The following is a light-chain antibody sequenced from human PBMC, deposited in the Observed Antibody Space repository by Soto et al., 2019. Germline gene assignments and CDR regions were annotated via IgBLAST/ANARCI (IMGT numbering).Light chain of an antibody. J-gene: IGKJ4*01. V-gene: IGKV3-20*01. CDR2: GAS. CDR1: RTVTNNY. Sequence: EIVLTQSPGTLSLSPGERATLSCRASRTVTNNYLAWYQQKPGQAPRLLIYGASRRATGIPDRFSGSGSGTDFTLTISRLEPEDFAVYYCQQYNNWPPVTFGGGTKVDIK. CDR3: QQYNNWPPVT.